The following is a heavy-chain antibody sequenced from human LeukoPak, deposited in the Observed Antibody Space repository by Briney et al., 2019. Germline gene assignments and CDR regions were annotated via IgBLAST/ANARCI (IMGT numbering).Heavy chain of an antibody. D-gene: IGHD5-18*01. CDR1: GDSISGSGSY. CDR3: ARTDTAMSLDY. CDR2: INHSGST. Sequence: SETLSLTCTVSGDSISGSGSYWSWIRQPPGKGLEWIGEINHSGSTNYNPSLKSRVTISVDTSKNQFSLKLSSVTAADTAVYYCARTDTAMSLDYWGQGTLVTVSS. J-gene: IGHJ4*02. V-gene: IGHV4-39*07.